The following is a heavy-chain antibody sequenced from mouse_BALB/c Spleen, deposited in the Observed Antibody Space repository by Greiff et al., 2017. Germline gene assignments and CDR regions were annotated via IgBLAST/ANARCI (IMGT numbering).Heavy chain of an antibody. Sequence: VQLQQSGAELVKPGASVKLSCTASGFNIKDTYMHWVKQRPEQGLEWIGRIDPANGNTKYDPKFQGKATITADTSSNTAYLQLSSLTSEDTAVYYCARGITTGVGDYWGQGTTLTVSS. CDR3: ARGITTGVGDY. D-gene: IGHD1-1*01. V-gene: IGHV14-3*02. CDR2: IDPANGNT. CDR1: GFNIKDTY. J-gene: IGHJ2*01.